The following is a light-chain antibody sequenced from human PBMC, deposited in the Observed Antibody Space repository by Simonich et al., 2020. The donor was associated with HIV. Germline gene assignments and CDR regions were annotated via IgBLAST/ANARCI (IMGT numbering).Light chain of an antibody. Sequence: DIVMTQSPDSLAVSLGERATINCKSSQSVLYSSNNKNYLAWYQQQPGQPPKLLIYWASAREFGVPDRFSGSGSGTDFTLTISSLQTEDVALYYCQQYYSTPYTFGQRTKVEIK. CDR3: QQYYSTPYT. CDR1: QSVLYSSNNKNY. V-gene: IGKV4-1*01. CDR2: WAS. J-gene: IGKJ2*01.